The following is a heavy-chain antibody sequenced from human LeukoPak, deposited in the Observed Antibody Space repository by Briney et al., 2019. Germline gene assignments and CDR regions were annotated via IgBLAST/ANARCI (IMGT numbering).Heavy chain of an antibody. CDR1: GFTFSSYA. CDR3: ARDRIMIVPPGL. Sequence: GGSLRLSCAASGFTFSSYAMHWVRQAPGKGLEWVAVISYDGSNKYYADSVKGRFTISRDNSKNTLYLQMNSLRAEDTAVYYCARDRIMIVPPGLWGQGTLVTVSS. V-gene: IGHV3-30-3*01. D-gene: IGHD3-16*01. CDR2: ISYDGSNK. J-gene: IGHJ4*02.